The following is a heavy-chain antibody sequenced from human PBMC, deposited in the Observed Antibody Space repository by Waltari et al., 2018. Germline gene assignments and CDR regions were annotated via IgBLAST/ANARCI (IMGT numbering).Heavy chain of an antibody. CDR2: IYYSGST. D-gene: IGHD6-19*01. CDR1: GGSISSSSYY. J-gene: IGHJ4*02. Sequence: QLQLQESGPGLVKPSETLSLTCTVSGGSISSSSYYWGWLRQPPGKGLEWIGIIYYSGSTYYNPSLKSRVTISVDTSKNQFSLKLSSVTAADTAVYYCASHSYSSGWYDYWGQGTLVTVSS. CDR3: ASHSYSSGWYDY. V-gene: IGHV4-39*01.